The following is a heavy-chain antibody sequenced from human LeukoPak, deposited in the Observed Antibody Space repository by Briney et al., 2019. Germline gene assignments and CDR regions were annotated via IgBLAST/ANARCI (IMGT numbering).Heavy chain of an antibody. CDR3: ATVLRYFDWLIG. CDR2: FDPEDGET. CDR1: GYTLTELS. Sequence: GASVKVSCKVSGYTLTELSMHWVRQAPGKGLEWMGGFDPEDGETIYAQKFQGRVTMTEDTSTDTAYMEPSSLRSEDTAVYYCATVLRYFDWLIGWGQGTLVTVSS. D-gene: IGHD3-9*01. V-gene: IGHV1-24*01. J-gene: IGHJ4*02.